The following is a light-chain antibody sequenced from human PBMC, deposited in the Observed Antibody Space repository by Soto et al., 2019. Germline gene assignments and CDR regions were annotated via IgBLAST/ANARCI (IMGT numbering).Light chain of an antibody. Sequence: EIVLTQSPNTLSLSPGDRAALSCRASQTVRNNYVAWYQQKPGQAPKLLIYGASSRATDIPGRFSGSGSGTGFTHTISRLEPDDFAVYYCQHYGGPVGYTFGQGTKLEIK. CDR2: GAS. J-gene: IGKJ2*01. CDR1: QTVRNNY. CDR3: QHYGGPVGYT. V-gene: IGKV3-20*01.